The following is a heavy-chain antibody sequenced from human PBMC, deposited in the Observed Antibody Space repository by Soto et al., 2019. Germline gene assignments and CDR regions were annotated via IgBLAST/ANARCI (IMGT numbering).Heavy chain of an antibody. Sequence: GGSLRLSCAASGFTFSSYAMSWVRQAPGKGLEWVSAISGSGGSTYYADSVKGRFTISRDNSKNTLYLQMNSLRAEDTAVYFCARFLVVAAIFPGAFDIGGQGTMVPASS. CDR3: ARFLVVAAIFPGAFDI. CDR1: GFTFSSYA. CDR2: ISGSGGST. D-gene: IGHD2-21*02. V-gene: IGHV3-23*01. J-gene: IGHJ3*02.